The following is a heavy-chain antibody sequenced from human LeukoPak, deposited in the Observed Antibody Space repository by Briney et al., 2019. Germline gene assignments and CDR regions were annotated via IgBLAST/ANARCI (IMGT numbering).Heavy chain of an antibody. D-gene: IGHD6-19*01. J-gene: IGHJ4*02. CDR1: GYIFTGNY. Sequence: ASVEVSCKASGYIFTGNYIHWLRQAPGQGLEWMGWIDPNSGGTKYARKFQGRVTLTRDTSISTAYMDLSRLTSDDTAVYYCARDQGRDNSGWYPYHDFGGQGTLVTVSS. CDR2: IDPNSGGT. CDR3: ARDQGRDNSGWYPYHDF. V-gene: IGHV1-2*02.